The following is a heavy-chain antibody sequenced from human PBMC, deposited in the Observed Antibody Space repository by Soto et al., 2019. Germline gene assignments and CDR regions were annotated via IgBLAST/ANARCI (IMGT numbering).Heavy chain of an antibody. CDR1: VGSFSGYY. CDR3: ARFDSSGWYFDY. CDR2: INHIGTT. J-gene: IGHJ4*02. Sequence: PSETLSLTCAVYVGSFSGYYWSWIRQPPGKGLQWIGKINHIGTTNYNPSLKSRVTISVDTSKNQFSLKLSSVTAADTAVYYCARFDSSGWYFDYWGQGNLVTVSS. D-gene: IGHD6-19*01. V-gene: IGHV4-34*01.